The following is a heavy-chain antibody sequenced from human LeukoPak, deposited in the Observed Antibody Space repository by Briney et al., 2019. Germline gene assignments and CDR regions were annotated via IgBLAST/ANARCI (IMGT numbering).Heavy chain of an antibody. J-gene: IGHJ6*03. V-gene: IGHV1-69*05. CDR3: ATLRYFDWFRPDYYYYYMDV. Sequence: GASVKFSCKASGGTFSSYAISWVRQAPGQGLEWMGGIIPIFGTANYAQKFQGRVTITTDESTSTAYMELSSLRSEDTAVYYCATLRYFDWFRPDYYYYYMDVWGKGTTVTVSS. CDR2: IIPIFGTA. D-gene: IGHD3-9*01. CDR1: GGTFSSYA.